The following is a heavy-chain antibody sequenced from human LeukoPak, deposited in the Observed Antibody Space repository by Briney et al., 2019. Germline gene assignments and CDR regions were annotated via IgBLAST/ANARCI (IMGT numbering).Heavy chain of an antibody. J-gene: IGHJ4*02. V-gene: IGHV1-2*02. CDR2: INPNSGGT. CDR3: AREYCSGGSCYPFDY. CDR1: GYTFTGYY. Sequence: GASVKVSCKASGYTFTGYYMHWVRQAPGQGLEWMGWINPNSGGTNYAQKFQGRVTMTRDTSISTACMELSRLRSDDTAVYYCAREYCSGGSCYPFDYWGQGTLVTVSS. D-gene: IGHD2-15*01.